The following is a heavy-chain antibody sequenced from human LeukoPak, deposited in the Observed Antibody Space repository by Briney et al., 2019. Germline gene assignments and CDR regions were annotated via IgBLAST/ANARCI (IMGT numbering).Heavy chain of an antibody. J-gene: IGHJ4*02. CDR1: GGSITSTNW. V-gene: IGHV4-4*02. D-gene: IGHD2-8*01. Sequence: PSETLSLTCGVSGGSITSTNWWRCVRQPPGQGLEWIGGISLSGLTNYNPSLKSRVTMALDKSKNHLSLNLTSVTAADTAVYYCSRENGAFSPFGYWGQGTLVTVPS. CDR2: ISLSGLT. CDR3: SRENGAFSPFGY.